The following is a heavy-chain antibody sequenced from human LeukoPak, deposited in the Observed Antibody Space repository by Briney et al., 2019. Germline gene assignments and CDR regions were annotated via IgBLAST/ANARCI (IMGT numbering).Heavy chain of an antibody. Sequence: GGSLRLSCAASGFTFSSYAMSWVRQAPGKGLEWVSTISGSGGSTYYADSVKGRFTISRDNSKNTLYLQMNSLRAEDTAVYYCAKHAGYSGTWHYFHYWGQGTLVTFSS. V-gene: IGHV3-23*01. CDR1: GFTFSSYA. D-gene: IGHD6-13*01. J-gene: IGHJ4*02. CDR2: ISGSGGST. CDR3: AKHAGYSGTWHYFHY.